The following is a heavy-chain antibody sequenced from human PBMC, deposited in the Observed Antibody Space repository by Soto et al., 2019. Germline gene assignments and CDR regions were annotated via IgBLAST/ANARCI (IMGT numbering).Heavy chain of an antibody. CDR3: ARVPDR. D-gene: IGHD2-2*01. CDR1: GGSISSGGYS. Sequence: QLQLQESGSGLVKPSQTLSLTCAVSGGSISSGGYSWSWIRQPPGQCLEWIGYIYHSGSTYYNPSLKSRVTISVDRTKNQFSLKLRTVTSADTAVYYFARVPDRWGQGTLGTLSS. V-gene: IGHV4-30-2*01. CDR2: IYHSGST. J-gene: IGHJ5*02.